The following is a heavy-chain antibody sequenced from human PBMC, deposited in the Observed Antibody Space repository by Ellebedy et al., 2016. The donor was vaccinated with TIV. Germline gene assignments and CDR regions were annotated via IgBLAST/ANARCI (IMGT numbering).Heavy chain of an antibody. Sequence: AASVKVSCKASGYTFTSYGISWVRQAPGQGLEWMGWISAYNGNTNYAQKLQGRVTMTTDTSTSTAYMELRSLRSDDTAVYYCARDYYDSSGYCPLGYWGQGTLVTVSS. V-gene: IGHV1-18*04. CDR1: GYTFTSYG. CDR2: ISAYNGNT. D-gene: IGHD3-22*01. CDR3: ARDYYDSSGYCPLGY. J-gene: IGHJ4*02.